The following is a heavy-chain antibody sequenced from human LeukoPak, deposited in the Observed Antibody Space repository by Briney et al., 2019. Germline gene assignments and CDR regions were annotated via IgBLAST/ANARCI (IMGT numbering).Heavy chain of an antibody. D-gene: IGHD3-10*01. J-gene: IGHJ4*02. CDR3: AREASGSYYSFFLDY. V-gene: IGHV1-2*02. CDR2: INPNNGDT. CDR1: GYTFTGYY. Sequence: GASVKVSCKASGYTFTGYYMHWVRRAPGQGLEWMAWINPNNGDTNSAQKFQGRVTITRDTSISTVYMELSRLTSDDTAVYYCAREASGSYYSFFLDYWGQGTLVAVSS.